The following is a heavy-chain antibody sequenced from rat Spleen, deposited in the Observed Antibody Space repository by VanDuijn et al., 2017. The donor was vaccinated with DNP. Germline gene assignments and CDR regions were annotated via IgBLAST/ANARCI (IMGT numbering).Heavy chain of an antibody. CDR1: GFIFSNYW. CDR2: ISNTGDHT. Sequence: EVQLVESGGGPVQPGRSLKLSCVASGFIFSNYWMTWIRQAPGKGLEWVASISNTGDHTYYSDSVKGRFSLSRDNAKSTLYLQMDSLRSDDTATYYCAGRPPPTRGPFDYWGQGVLVTVSS. D-gene: IGHD1-4*01. CDR3: AGRPPPTRGPFDY. V-gene: IGHV5-31*01. J-gene: IGHJ2*01.